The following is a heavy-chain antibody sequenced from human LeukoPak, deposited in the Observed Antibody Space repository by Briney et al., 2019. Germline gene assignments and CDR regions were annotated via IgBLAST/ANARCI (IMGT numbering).Heavy chain of an antibody. CDR1: GYSISSGYY. CDR3: ATGGDYYGSGTYYNN. Sequence: SETLSLTCTVSGYSISSGYYWGWIRQPPGKGLEWIGSIYHSGSTYYNPSLKSRVTISVDTSKNQFSLKLSSVTAADTAVYYCATGGDYYGSGTYYNNWGQGTLVTVSS. J-gene: IGHJ4*02. D-gene: IGHD3-10*01. V-gene: IGHV4-38-2*02. CDR2: IYHSGST.